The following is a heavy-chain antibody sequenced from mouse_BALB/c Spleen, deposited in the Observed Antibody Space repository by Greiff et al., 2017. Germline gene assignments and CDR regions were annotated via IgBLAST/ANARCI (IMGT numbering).Heavy chain of an antibody. Sequence: EVQLVESGGGLVQPKGSLKLSCAASGFTFNTYAMNWVRQAPGKGLEWVARIRSKSNNYATYYADSVKDRFTISRDDSQSMLYLQMNNLKTEDTAMYYCVRHELFAYWGQGTLVTVSA. CDR3: VRHELFAY. V-gene: IGHV10-1*02. J-gene: IGHJ3*01. CDR2: IRSKSNNYAT. CDR1: GFTFNTYA.